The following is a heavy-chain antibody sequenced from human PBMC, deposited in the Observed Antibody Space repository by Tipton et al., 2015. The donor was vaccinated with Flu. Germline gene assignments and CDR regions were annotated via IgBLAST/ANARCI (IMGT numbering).Heavy chain of an antibody. V-gene: IGHV5-51*01. CDR1: EYRFTDYW. Sequence: VQLVQSGAEAKKPGESLKISCQGSEYRFTDYWIGWVRQMPGKGLEWVGLINPGDSDTRFSPSFQGQVTMSVDRSNSAAYLQWSSLRASDTAIYYCVRQGQHGSSVIEGEFYFDFWGQGSPVNVSS. J-gene: IGHJ4*02. CDR2: INPGDSDT. D-gene: IGHD6-13*01. CDR3: VRQGQHGSSVIEGEFYFDF.